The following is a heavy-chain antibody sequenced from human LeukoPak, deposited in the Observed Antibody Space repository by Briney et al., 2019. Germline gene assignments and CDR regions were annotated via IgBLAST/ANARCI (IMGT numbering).Heavy chain of an antibody. Sequence: ASVKVSCKASGYTFTSYDISWVRQAPGQGLEWMGGIIPIFGTANYAQKFQGRVTITADESTSTAYMELSSLRSEDTAVYYCARNFGPYDISTGYPHWGQGTLVTVSS. CDR3: ARNFGPYDISTGYPH. V-gene: IGHV1-69*13. CDR1: GYTFTSYD. CDR2: IIPIFGTA. J-gene: IGHJ4*02. D-gene: IGHD3-9*01.